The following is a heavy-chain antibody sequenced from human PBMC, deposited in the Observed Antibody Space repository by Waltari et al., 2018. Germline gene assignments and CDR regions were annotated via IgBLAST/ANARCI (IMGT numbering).Heavy chain of an antibody. Sequence: QVQLVESGGGLVKPGGSLRLSCAASGFSFSEYYMTWIRQAPGKGMGWISNISKSSTYTNYADSVKGRFTISRDNAKNSLYLQMNSLRVEDTAVYYCARGDCGGDCYPDYWGQGTLVTVSS. J-gene: IGHJ4*02. CDR2: ISKSSTYT. CDR3: ARGDCGGDCYPDY. D-gene: IGHD2-21*02. V-gene: IGHV3-11*06. CDR1: GFSFSEYY.